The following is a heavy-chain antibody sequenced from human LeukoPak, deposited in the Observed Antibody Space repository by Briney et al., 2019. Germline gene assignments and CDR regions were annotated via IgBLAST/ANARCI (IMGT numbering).Heavy chain of an antibody. J-gene: IGHJ4*02. V-gene: IGHV3-7*01. D-gene: IGHD3-22*01. CDR1: GFTFSNYW. CDR3: ARNSPQDYYDSSGYHFDY. Sequence: PGGSLRLSCGASGFTFSNYWMTWVRQAPGKGLEWVANINRDASEKYYADSVKGRFTISRDNSKNTLYLQMNSLRAEDTAVYYCARNSPQDYYDSSGYHFDYWGQGTLVTVSS. CDR2: INRDASEK.